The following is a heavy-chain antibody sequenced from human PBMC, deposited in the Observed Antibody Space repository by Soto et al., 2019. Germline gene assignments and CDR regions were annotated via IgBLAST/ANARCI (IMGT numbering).Heavy chain of an antibody. V-gene: IGHV1-18*04. Sequence: QVQLVQSGAEVKKPGASVKVSCKASGYTFTSYGISWVRQAPGQGLEWMGWISAYNGNTNYAQKLQGRVTMTTDTSTSTAYMELRSLRSYDTAVYYCARDLLEWELLPPFDYWGQGTLVTVSS. CDR2: ISAYNGNT. D-gene: IGHD1-26*01. CDR3: ARDLLEWELLPPFDY. CDR1: GYTFTSYG. J-gene: IGHJ4*02.